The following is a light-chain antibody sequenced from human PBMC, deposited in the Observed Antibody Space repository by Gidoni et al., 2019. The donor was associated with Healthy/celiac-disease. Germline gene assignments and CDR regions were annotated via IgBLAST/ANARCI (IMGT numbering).Light chain of an antibody. Sequence: QYALTQPPSAWGEPGQSVTISCTGTSSDVGGYNYVSWYPQHPGKAPKLMIYEVSKRPSGVPDRFSGSKSGNTASLPVSGLQAEDEADYYCSSYAGSNNYVFGPGPKVTVL. CDR3: SSYAGSNNYV. CDR1: SSDVGGYNY. J-gene: IGLJ1*01. V-gene: IGLV2-8*01. CDR2: EVS.